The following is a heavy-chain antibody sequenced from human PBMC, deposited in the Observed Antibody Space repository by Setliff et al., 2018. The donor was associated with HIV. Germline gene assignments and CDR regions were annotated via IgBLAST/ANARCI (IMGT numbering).Heavy chain of an antibody. CDR2: IYYSGST. CDR1: GGSISSYY. CDR3: AGGEFYCGTDCYWSSFDY. D-gene: IGHD2-21*02. J-gene: IGHJ4*02. V-gene: IGHV4-59*04. Sequence: PSETLSLTCTVSGGSISSYYWSWIRQPPGKGLEWIGYIYYSGSTYYNPSLKSRVTLSVDTSKNQFSLKLSSVTAADTAVYYCAGGEFYCGTDCYWSSFDYWGQGILVTVSS.